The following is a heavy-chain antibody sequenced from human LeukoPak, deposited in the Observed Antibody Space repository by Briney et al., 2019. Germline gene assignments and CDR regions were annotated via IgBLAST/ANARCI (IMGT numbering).Heavy chain of an antibody. Sequence: ASVKVSCKASGGTFGSYAISWVRQAPGQGLEWMGGIIPIFGTANYAQKFQGRVTITADESTSTAYMELSSLRSEDTAVYYCHYSYGSYYYDSSGSGVWPAYYFGYWGQGTLVTVSS. CDR3: HYSYGSYYYDSSGSGVWPAYYFGY. CDR2: IIPIFGTA. J-gene: IGHJ4*02. D-gene: IGHD3-22*01. V-gene: IGHV1-69*13. CDR1: GGTFGSYA.